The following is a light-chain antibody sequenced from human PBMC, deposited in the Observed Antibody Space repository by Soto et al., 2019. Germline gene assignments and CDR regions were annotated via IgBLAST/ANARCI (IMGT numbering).Light chain of an antibody. CDR2: GAS. CDR1: QSISSW. V-gene: IGKV1-5*01. Sequence: DIQMTQSPSTLSASVGDRVTITCRASQSISSWLAWYQQRPREAPKLLIYGASSLESGVPSRFSGSGSGTEFTLTISSLQPTDFATYYCQQYDTSSPTFGQGTKLEI. CDR3: QQYDTSSPT. J-gene: IGKJ2*01.